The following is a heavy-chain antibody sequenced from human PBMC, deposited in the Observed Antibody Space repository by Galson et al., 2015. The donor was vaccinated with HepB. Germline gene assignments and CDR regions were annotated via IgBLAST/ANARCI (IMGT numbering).Heavy chain of an antibody. CDR1: GFTFSSYA. J-gene: IGHJ4*02. CDR2: ISGSGGST. V-gene: IGHV3-23*01. Sequence: SLRLSCAASGFTFSSYAMSWVRQAPGKGLEWVSAISGSGGSTYYADSVKGRFTISRDNSKNTLYLQMNSLRAEDTAVYYCAKVPDRGYSGYVNWGQGTLVTVSS. D-gene: IGHD5-12*01. CDR3: AKVPDRGYSGYVN.